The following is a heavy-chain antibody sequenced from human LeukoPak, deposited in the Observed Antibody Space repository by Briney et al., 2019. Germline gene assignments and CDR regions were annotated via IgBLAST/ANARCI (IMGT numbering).Heavy chain of an antibody. Sequence: GGSPRLSGAASGFTFNTFWMTWVRQAPGKGLEWVANINEDGSEKVYLDSLKGRITVSRDNAKNTVHLQMDSLRVEDTALYYCARDPFSRGFGAFDVWGQGRMVTVCS. CDR1: GFTFNTFW. V-gene: IGHV3-7*04. D-gene: IGHD2-2*01. CDR3: ARDPFSRGFGAFDV. CDR2: INEDGSEK. J-gene: IGHJ3*01.